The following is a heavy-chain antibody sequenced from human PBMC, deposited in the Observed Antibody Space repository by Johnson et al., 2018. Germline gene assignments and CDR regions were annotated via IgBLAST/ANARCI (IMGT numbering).Heavy chain of an antibody. CDR1: GFTFSSYG. J-gene: IGHJ3*02. CDR2: IWYDGSNK. CDR3: ARDGYYGSGTLTGALDI. Sequence: VQLLESGGGVVQPGRSLRLSCAASGFTFSSYGMHWVRQAPGKGLEWVAVIWYDGSNKYYADSVKGRFTLSRDNSKNTLYLQMNSQRAEDTAVYYCARDGYYGSGTLTGALDIWGQGTMVTVSS. D-gene: IGHD3-10*01. V-gene: IGHV3-33*01.